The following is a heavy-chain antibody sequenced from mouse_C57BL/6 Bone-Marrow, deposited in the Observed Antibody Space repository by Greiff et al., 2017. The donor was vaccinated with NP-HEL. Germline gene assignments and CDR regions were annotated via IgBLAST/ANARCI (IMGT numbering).Heavy chain of an antibody. CDR2: IDPANGNT. J-gene: IGHJ3*01. Sequence: VQLQQSVAELVRPGASVKLSCTASGFNIKNTYMPWVKQRPEQGLEWIGRIDPANGNTKYAPKFQGKATITADTASNTAYLQLSSLTSEDTAIYYGARGKGRLGRRWFAYWGQGTLVTVSA. D-gene: IGHD4-1*01. V-gene: IGHV14-3*01. CDR1: GFNIKNTY. CDR3: ARGKGRLGRRWFAY.